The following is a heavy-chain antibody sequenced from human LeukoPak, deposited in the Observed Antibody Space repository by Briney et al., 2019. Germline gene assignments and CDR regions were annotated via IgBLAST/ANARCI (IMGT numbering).Heavy chain of an antibody. CDR2: ISYDGSNK. J-gene: IGHJ5*02. CDR1: GFTFSSYA. CDR3: ACRGSSYCS. D-gene: IGHD3-22*01. Sequence: GGSLRLSCAASGFTFSSYAMHWVRQAPGKGLEWVAVISYDGSNKYYADSVKGRFTISRDNSKNTLYLQMNSLRAEDTAVYYCACRGSSYCSWGQGTLVTVSS. V-gene: IGHV3-30-3*01.